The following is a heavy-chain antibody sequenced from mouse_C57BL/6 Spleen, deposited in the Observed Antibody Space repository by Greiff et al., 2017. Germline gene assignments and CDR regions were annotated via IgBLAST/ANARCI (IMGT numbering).Heavy chain of an antibody. Sequence: EVHLVESEGGLVQPGSSMKLSCTASGFTFSDYYMAWVRQVPEKGLERVANINYDGSSTYYLDSLKSRFIISRDNAKNILYLQMSSLKSEDTATYYCARDGYPYFDYWGQGTTLTVSS. D-gene: IGHD2-2*01. J-gene: IGHJ2*01. V-gene: IGHV5-16*01. CDR1: GFTFSDYY. CDR2: INYDGSST. CDR3: ARDGYPYFDY.